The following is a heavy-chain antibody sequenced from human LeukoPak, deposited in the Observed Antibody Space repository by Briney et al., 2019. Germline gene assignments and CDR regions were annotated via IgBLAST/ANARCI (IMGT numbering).Heavy chain of an antibody. J-gene: IGHJ4*02. V-gene: IGHV3-9*01. CDR2: ISWNSGSI. D-gene: IGHD3-10*01. Sequence: GGSLRLSCAASGLSFSSYAMSWVRQAPGKGLEWVSGISWNSGSIGYADSVKGRFTTSRDNAKNSLYLQMNSLRAEDTALYYCAKDGATMVRGGREFDYWGQGTLVTVSS. CDR1: GLSFSSYA. CDR3: AKDGATMVRGGREFDY.